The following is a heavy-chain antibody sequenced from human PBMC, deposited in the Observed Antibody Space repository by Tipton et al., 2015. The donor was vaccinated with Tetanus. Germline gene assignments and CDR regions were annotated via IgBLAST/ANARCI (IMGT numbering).Heavy chain of an antibody. Sequence: LRLSCAASGFTFSGYAMNWVRQAPGKGLEWIGEINHSGSTNYNPSLKSRVTISVDTSKNQFSLKLSSVTAADTAVYYCASSLWFGELSYYFDYWGQGTLVTVSS. J-gene: IGHJ4*02. CDR2: INHSGST. CDR3: ASSLWFGELSYYFDY. D-gene: IGHD3-10*01. V-gene: IGHV4-34*01. CDR1: GFTFSGYA.